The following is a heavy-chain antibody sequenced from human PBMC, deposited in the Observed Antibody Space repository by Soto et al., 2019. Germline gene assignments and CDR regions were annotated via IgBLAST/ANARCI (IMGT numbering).Heavy chain of an antibody. CDR3: TNPQVYYGMDV. CDR1: GFTFSGSA. Sequence: EVQLVESGGGLVQPGGSLKLSGAASGFTFSGSAMHWVRQASGKGLAWVGRIRSKANSYATSYAASVKGRFTIFRDESKDTGYLQMNSPETEGTGVYYCTNPQVYYGMDVRGQGTTVTVSS. V-gene: IGHV3-73*02. J-gene: IGHJ6*02. CDR2: IRSKANSYAT.